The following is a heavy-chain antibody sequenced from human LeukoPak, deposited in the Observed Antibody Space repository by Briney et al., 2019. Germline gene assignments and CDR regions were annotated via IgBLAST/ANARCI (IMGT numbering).Heavy chain of an antibody. J-gene: IGHJ5*02. Sequence: SETLSLTCTVSGGSISSGGYYWSWIRQHPGKGLEWIGYIYYSGSTYYNPSLKSRVTISVDTSKNQFSLKLSSVTAADTAVYYCASSHLSAGINHGDYYGSGSYYPTWGQGTLVTVSS. V-gene: IGHV4-31*03. CDR3: ASSHLSAGINHGDYYGSGSYYPT. D-gene: IGHD3-10*01. CDR2: IYYSGST. CDR1: GGSISSGGYY.